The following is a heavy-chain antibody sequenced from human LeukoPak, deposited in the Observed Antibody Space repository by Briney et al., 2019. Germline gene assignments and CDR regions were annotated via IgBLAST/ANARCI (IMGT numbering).Heavy chain of an antibody. J-gene: IGHJ4*02. CDR1: GGSISSYY. CDR2: IYYSGST. CDR3: ARSALWFGEGYFDY. V-gene: IGHV4-59*01. Sequence: PSETLSLTCTVSGGSISSYYWSWIRQPPGKGLEWIGYIYYSGSTNYNPSLKSRVTISVDTSKNQFSLKLSSVTAADTAVYYRARSALWFGEGYFDYWGQGTLVTVSS. D-gene: IGHD3-10*01.